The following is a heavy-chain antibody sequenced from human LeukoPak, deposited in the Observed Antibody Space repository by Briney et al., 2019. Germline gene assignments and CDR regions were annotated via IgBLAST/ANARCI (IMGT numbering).Heavy chain of an antibody. V-gene: IGHV4-31*03. D-gene: IGHD2-2*01. CDR2: IYYSGST. Sequence: SETLSLTCTVSGGSISSGVYYWSWIRQHPGKGLEWIGYIYYSGSTYYNPSLKSRVTISVDTSKNQFSLKLSSVTAADTAVYYCARYCSSTSCYGSGSKTHAFDIWGQGTMVTVSS. CDR3: ARYCSSTSCYGSGSKTHAFDI. CDR1: GGSISSGVYY. J-gene: IGHJ3*02.